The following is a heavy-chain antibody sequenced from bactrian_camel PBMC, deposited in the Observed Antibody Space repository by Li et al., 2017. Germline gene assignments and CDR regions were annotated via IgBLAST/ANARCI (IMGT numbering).Heavy chain of an antibody. CDR1: GYTYTPNR. CDR3: AARRAGGSWYRPLDKLTYNF. D-gene: IGHD6*01. CDR2: KTTSSGST. V-gene: IGHV3S1*01. J-gene: IGHJ4*01. Sequence: HVQLVESGGGSVAAGGSLRLSCAASGYTYTPNRMAWFRQVPGKEREGVAQKTTSSGSTSYADSVKGRFTISQDNAKNTLYLQMNSLKPEDTGLYFCAARRAGGSWYRPLDKLTYNFWGQGTQVTVS.